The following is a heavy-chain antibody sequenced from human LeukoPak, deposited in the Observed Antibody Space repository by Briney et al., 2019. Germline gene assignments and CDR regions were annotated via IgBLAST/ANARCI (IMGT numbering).Heavy chain of an antibody. CDR3: AKVSGYSYGPFDY. V-gene: IGHV3-23*01. CDR1: GFTFSSYA. CDR2: ISGSGGST. J-gene: IGHJ4*02. Sequence: GGSLRLSCAASGFTFSSYAMSWVRQAPGKGLEWVSAISGSGGSTYYGDSVKGRFTISRDNSKNTLYLQMNSLRAEDTAVYYCAKVSGYSYGPFDYWGQGTLVTVSS. D-gene: IGHD5-18*01.